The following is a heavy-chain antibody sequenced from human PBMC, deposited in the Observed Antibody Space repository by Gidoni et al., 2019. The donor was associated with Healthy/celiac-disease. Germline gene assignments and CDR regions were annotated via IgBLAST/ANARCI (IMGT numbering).Heavy chain of an antibody. CDR1: GGTFSSYA. CDR3: ASHCSGGSCYPANWFDP. Sequence: QVQLVQSGAEVKKPGSTVKVSCKASGGTFSSYAISWVRQAPGQGLECMGWIIPIFGIANYAQKFQGRVTITADKSTSTAYMELSSLRSEDTAVYYCASHCSGGSCYPANWFDPWGQGTLVTVSS. V-gene: IGHV1-69*17. J-gene: IGHJ5*02. D-gene: IGHD2-15*01. CDR2: IIPIFGIA.